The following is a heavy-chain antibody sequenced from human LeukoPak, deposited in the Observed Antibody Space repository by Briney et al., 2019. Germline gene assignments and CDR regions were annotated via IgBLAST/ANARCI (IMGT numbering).Heavy chain of an antibody. D-gene: IGHD3-9*01. CDR1: GFTFSSYA. Sequence: PGGSLRLSCAASGFTFSSYAMSWVRQAPGKGLEWVSAISGRGGSTYYADYEVGRFTISRDNSKNTLYLQMNSLRAEDTAVYYCARPTAYDILTGYLYYFDYWGQGTLVTVSS. V-gene: IGHV3-23*01. J-gene: IGHJ4*02. CDR3: ARPTAYDILTGYLYYFDY. CDR2: ISGRGGST.